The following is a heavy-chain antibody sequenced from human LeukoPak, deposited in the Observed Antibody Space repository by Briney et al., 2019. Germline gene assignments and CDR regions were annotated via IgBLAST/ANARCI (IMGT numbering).Heavy chain of an antibody. V-gene: IGHV4-39*01. CDR1: GGSISSSSYY. CDR2: IYYSGST. J-gene: IGHJ4*02. D-gene: IGHD3-3*01. Sequence: SETLSLTCTVSGGSISSSSYYWGWIRQPPGKGLEWIGSIYYSGSTYYNPSLKSRVTISVDTSKNQFSLKLSSVAAADTAVYYCAILTYYDFWSGQVYYFDYWGQGTLVTVSS. CDR3: AILTYYDFWSGQVYYFDY.